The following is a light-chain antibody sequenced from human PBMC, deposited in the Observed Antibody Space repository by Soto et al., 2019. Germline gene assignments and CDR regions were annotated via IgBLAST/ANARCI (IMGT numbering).Light chain of an antibody. CDR3: QHYNSYSEA. Sequence: IQMPQSPSTLSGSVGDRFTITFLASQTISSWLAWYQQKPGKAPKLLIYKASTLKSGVPSRFSGSGSGTEFTLTISSLQPDDFATYYCQHYNSYSEAFGQGTKVDIK. CDR2: KAS. CDR1: QTISSW. V-gene: IGKV1-5*03. J-gene: IGKJ1*01.